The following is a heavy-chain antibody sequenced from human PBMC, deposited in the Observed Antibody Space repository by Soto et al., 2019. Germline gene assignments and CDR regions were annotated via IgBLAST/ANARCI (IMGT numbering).Heavy chain of an antibody. CDR1: GDSVSSDNYY. V-gene: IGHV4-61*01. CDR2: IYSSGST. Sequence: SETLSLTCTVSGDSVSSDNYYWTWIRQPPGKGLEWIGYIYSSGSTNYNPSLKSRVTIPLDTSRNQFSLKLTSVTAADTAVYYCARDIRGYSRAFDYWGQGTLVTVSS. D-gene: IGHD5-18*01. CDR3: ARDIRGYSRAFDY. J-gene: IGHJ4*02.